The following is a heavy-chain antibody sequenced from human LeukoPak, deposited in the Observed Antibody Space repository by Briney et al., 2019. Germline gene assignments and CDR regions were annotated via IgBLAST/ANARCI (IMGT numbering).Heavy chain of an antibody. CDR3: ARGGGLDV. Sequence: GGSLRLSCAASGFTFSSYSMNWVRQAPGKGLEWVANIKQDGSEKYYVDSVKGRFTISRDNAKNSVYLQMNSLRAEDTAVYYCARGGGLDVWGQGATVTVSS. CDR1: GFTFSSYS. J-gene: IGHJ6*02. V-gene: IGHV3-7*04. CDR2: IKQDGSEK.